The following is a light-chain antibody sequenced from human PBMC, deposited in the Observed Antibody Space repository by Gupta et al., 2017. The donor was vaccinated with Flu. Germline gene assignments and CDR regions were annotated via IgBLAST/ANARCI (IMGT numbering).Light chain of an antibody. CDR2: PAS. V-gene: IGKV1-27*01. CDR1: QGISNY. CDR3: QEENSSAWT. Sequence: DIQMTQSPSSLSASVGDRVTITCRASQGISNYLAWYQQKPGIVPKLLIYPASTLQLGVPFRFSGSGSGTDFTLTMSSLLPEDVVTYYCQEENSSAWTFGQGTKVEIK. J-gene: IGKJ1*01.